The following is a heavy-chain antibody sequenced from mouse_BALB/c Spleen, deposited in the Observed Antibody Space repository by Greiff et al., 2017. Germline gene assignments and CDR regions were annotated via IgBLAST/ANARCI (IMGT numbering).Heavy chain of an antibody. CDR3: ARRGYGNYGAWFAY. V-gene: IGHV5-6*02. J-gene: IGHJ3*01. CDR2: ISSGGSYT. CDR1: GFTFSSYG. Sequence: VKLVESGGDLVKPGGSLKLSCAASGFTFSSYGMSWVRQTPDKRLEWVATISSGGSYTYYPDSVKGRFTISRDNAKNTLYLQMSSLKSEDTAMYYCARRGYGNYGAWFAYWGQGTLVTVSA. D-gene: IGHD2-10*02.